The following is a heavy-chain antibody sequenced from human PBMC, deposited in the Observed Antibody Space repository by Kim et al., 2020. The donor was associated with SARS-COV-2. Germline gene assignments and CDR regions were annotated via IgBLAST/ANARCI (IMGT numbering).Heavy chain of an antibody. CDR3: ARGDSLGWGAHAFDP. CDR2: ISYSGST. D-gene: IGHD3-16*01. Sequence: SETLSLTCTVSGGSISSGYYYWSWIGQHPGKGLEWIGYISYSGSTYYNPSLKSRVTISVDTSKNQFSLKLSSVTAADTAVYYCARGDSLGWGAHAFDPWGQGTLVTVSS. J-gene: IGHJ5*02. V-gene: IGHV4-31*03. CDR1: GGSISSGYYY.